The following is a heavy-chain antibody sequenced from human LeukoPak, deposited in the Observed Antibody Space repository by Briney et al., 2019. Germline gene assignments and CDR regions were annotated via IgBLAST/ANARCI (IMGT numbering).Heavy chain of an antibody. CDR3: ARDGVYCSSASCGSYYYYGMDV. D-gene: IGHD2-2*01. J-gene: IGHJ6*02. CDR1: GFTFSSYW. V-gene: IGHV3-7*01. Sequence: PGGSLRLSCAASGFTFSSYWMSWVRQAPGKGLEWVANIKQDGSEKYYVDSVKGLFTISRDNAKNSLYLQMNSLRAEDTAVYYCARDGVYCSSASCGSYYYYGMDVWGQGTTVTVSS. CDR2: IKQDGSEK.